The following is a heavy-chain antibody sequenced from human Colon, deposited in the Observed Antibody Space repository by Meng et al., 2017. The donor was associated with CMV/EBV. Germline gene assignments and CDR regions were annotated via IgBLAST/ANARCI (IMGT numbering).Heavy chain of an antibody. CDR3: ARDSNLSGLAY. V-gene: IGHV4-4*07. CDR2: VYISGNT. CDR1: GASITSYD. Sequence: PLHGPGPRLVTPSGTLSLTCTASGASITSYDWSWIRQPAGKRLEWIGRVYISGNTNYNPSLKSRVTMSIDTSKNQLSLNIRSVTAADTAVYYCARDSNLSGLAYWGQGTLVTVSS. D-gene: IGHD3-10*01. J-gene: IGHJ4*02.